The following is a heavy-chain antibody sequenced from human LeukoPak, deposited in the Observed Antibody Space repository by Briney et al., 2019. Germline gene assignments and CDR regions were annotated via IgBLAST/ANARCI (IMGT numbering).Heavy chain of an antibody. CDR3: ARPSSSWYDNFDY. Sequence: GESLKISCKGSGYSFTNYWIGWVRQMPGKGLEWMGVIYPGDSETRYRPSFQGQVTISADKSISTAYLQWSSLKASDTALYYCARPSSSWYDNFDYWGQGTLVTVSS. CDR2: IYPGDSET. D-gene: IGHD6-13*01. CDR1: GYSFTNYW. J-gene: IGHJ4*02. V-gene: IGHV5-51*01.